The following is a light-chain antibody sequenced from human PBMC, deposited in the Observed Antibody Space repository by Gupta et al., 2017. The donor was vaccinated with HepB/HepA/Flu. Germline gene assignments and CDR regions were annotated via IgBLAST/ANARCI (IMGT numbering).Light chain of an antibody. Sequence: EIVMMQSPATLSASPGDRATLPRRASQRVSSKLAWYQQKSVQAPRLLIYGATTRATGTPAWFSGSGSGTEFTLTVSSLHAEDFAVYCCQQYNNWPETFGQGTKVEIK. CDR1: QRVSSK. CDR2: GAT. J-gene: IGKJ1*01. CDR3: QQYNNWPET. V-gene: IGKV3-15*01.